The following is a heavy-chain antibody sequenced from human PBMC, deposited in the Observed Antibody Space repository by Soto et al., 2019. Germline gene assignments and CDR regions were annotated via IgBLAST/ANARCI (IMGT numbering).Heavy chain of an antibody. Sequence: PGGSKIVSCIASGCNIVYYWRSWFRQAPGKGLEWVGFIRSKVYGGTTEYAASVKGRFTISRDDSISIAYLQMNSLKTEDTAVYYCTSTVFGVVIPGGYYYGMDVWGQGTTVTVSS. V-gene: IGHV3-49*03. CDR1: GCNIVYYW. D-gene: IGHD3-3*01. CDR3: TSTVFGVVIPGGYYYGMDV. J-gene: IGHJ6*02. CDR2: IRSKVYGGTT.